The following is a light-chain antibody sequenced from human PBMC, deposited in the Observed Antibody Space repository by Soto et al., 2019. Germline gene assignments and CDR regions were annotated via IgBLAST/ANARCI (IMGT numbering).Light chain of an antibody. CDR2: EVS. J-gene: IGLJ7*01. CDR1: SSDVGSHNL. CDR3: CSYGGSRAV. V-gene: IGLV2-23*02. Sequence: QYVLTQPASVSGSPGQSITISCTGTSSDVGSHNLVSWYQQHPGQAPKLMIYEVSKRPLGLSALFSASKSDNTASLTISGLQDEDEADYYCCSYGGSRAVFGGGTQLTVL.